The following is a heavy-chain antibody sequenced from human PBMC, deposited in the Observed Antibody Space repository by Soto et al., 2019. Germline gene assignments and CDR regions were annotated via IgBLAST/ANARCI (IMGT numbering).Heavy chain of an antibody. D-gene: IGHD2-2*01. CDR1: GYTFINYY. Sequence: ASVKVSCKASGYTFINYYMHWVRQAPGQGLEWMGIINPSGGSPTFAEKFQGRVTMTRDTSTSTVYMELSSLRSEDTAVYYCARDLTRSRDNCSSTSCYLSWFDPWGQGTLVTVSS. J-gene: IGHJ5*02. V-gene: IGHV1-46*01. CDR3: ARDLTRSRDNCSSTSCYLSWFDP. CDR2: INPSGGSP.